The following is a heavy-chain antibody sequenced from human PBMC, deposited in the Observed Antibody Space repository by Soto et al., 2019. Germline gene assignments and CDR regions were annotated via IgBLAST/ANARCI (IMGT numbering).Heavy chain of an antibody. J-gene: IGHJ6*02. CDR2: ISAYNGNT. CDR1: GYTFTSYG. D-gene: IGHD4-17*01. CDR3: ARDYGDYEMGYYYYGMDV. Sequence: QVQLVQSGAEVKKPGASVKVSCKASGYTFTSYGISWVRQAPGQGLEWMGWISAYNGNTNYAQKLQGRVTMTTDTSTSTPYMELRSLRSDDTAVYYCARDYGDYEMGYYYYGMDVWGQGTTVTVSS. V-gene: IGHV1-18*01.